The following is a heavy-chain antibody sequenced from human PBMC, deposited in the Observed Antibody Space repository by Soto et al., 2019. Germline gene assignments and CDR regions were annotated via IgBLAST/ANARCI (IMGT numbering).Heavy chain of an antibody. D-gene: IGHD3-10*01. Sequence: GGSLRLSCAASGFTFSSYAMSWVRQAPGKGLEWVSAISGSGGSTYYADSVKGRFTISRDNSKNTLYLQMNSRRAEDTAVYYCAKAKWFESYYFDYWGQGTLVTVSS. CDR3: AKAKWFESYYFDY. CDR2: ISGSGGST. CDR1: GFTFSSYA. V-gene: IGHV3-23*01. J-gene: IGHJ4*02.